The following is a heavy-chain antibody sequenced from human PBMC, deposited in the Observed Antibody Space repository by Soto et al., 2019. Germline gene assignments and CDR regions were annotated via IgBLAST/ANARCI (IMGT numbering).Heavy chain of an antibody. D-gene: IGHD3-10*01. Sequence: EVQLMESGGGLVQPGGSLRLSCAASGFTFDNYAMNWVRQAPGKGLEWVSGISATGGSTYYAASVRGRFGISRDNSKNTLDLQMNRLRAEDTAVYYCARSLAVFLWLGELLSLGFDSWGQATLVTSSS. J-gene: IGHJ4*02. CDR1: GFTFDNYA. CDR3: ARSLAVFLWLGELLSLGFDS. V-gene: IGHV3-23*01. CDR2: ISATGGST.